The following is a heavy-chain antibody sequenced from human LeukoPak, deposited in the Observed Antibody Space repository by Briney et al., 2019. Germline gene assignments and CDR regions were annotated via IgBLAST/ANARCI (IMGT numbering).Heavy chain of an antibody. CDR1: GGTFSSYA. CDR2: IIPILGIA. D-gene: IGHD1-7*01. Sequence: SVKVSCKASGGTFSSYAISWVRQAPGQGLEWMGRIIPILGIANYAQKFQGRVTITADKSTSTAYMELSSLRSEDTAVYYCARVETGTSYYYYGMDVWGQGTTVTVSS. CDR3: ARVETGTSYYYYGMDV. V-gene: IGHV1-69*04. J-gene: IGHJ6*02.